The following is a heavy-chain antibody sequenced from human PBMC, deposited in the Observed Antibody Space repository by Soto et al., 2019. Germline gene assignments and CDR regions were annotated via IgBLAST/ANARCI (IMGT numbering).Heavy chain of an antibody. Sequence: HPGGSLRLSCAASGFTFSSYGMHWVRQAPGKGLEWVAVISYDGSNKYYADSVKGRFTISRDNSKNTLYLQMNSLRAVDTAVYYCAKDFWPGDLMNYYDSSGYSDYWGQGTLVTVSS. CDR1: GFTFSSYG. V-gene: IGHV3-30*18. D-gene: IGHD3-22*01. CDR3: AKDFWPGDLMNYYDSSGYSDY. J-gene: IGHJ4*02. CDR2: ISYDGSNK.